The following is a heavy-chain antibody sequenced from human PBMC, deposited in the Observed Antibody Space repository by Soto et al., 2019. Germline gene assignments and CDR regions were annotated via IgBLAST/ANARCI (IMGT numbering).Heavy chain of an antibody. CDR1: GVSVSSGKW. J-gene: IGHJ4*02. CDR3: ARLVYDTRLNYMYFDF. CDR2: IFHDGTA. Sequence: XTLSLACAVSGVSVSSGKWWTWVRQSPQRGLEYIGEIFHDGTANYYPSFERRVAISVDTSKNQFSLKLTSVTAAETAIYFCARLVYDTRLNYMYFDFWGQGTLGTVS. V-gene: IGHV4-4*01. D-gene: IGHD3-10*01.